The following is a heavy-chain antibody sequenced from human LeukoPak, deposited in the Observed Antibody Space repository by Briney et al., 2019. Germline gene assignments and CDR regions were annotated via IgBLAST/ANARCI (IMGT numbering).Heavy chain of an antibody. Sequence: PSETLSPTCSVSGVSISTYYWSWLRQPPGKGLEWMGYIHYTGSTNYNPSLKSRVTISVDTSKRQLSLTLRSVTAADTAVYYCARDIYGSGHGWFDVWGQGTLVTVSS. J-gene: IGHJ5*02. CDR2: IHYTGST. CDR1: GVSISTYY. D-gene: IGHD3-10*01. CDR3: ARDIYGSGHGWFDV. V-gene: IGHV4-59*01.